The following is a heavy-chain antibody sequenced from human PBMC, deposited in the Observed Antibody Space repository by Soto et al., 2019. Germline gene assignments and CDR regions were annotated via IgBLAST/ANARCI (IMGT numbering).Heavy chain of an antibody. Sequence: EVQLVESGGGLVQPGGSLRLSCAASGFTFSDYWMHWVRQVPGKGLVWLSRINGDGSNANYADYVRGRFTISRDNDNNTLNLQMNRLRAEDTAVYYCVRSMTTLTIDWLDPWGQGTQVTVFS. J-gene: IGHJ5*02. CDR1: GFTFSDYW. V-gene: IGHV3-74*01. CDR2: INGDGSNA. CDR3: VRSMTTLTIDWLDP. D-gene: IGHD4-17*01.